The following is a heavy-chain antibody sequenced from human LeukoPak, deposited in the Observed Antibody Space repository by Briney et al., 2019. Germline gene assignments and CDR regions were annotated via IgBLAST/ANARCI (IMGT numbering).Heavy chain of an antibody. J-gene: IGHJ4*02. CDR3: ASGSGYSGFGY. Sequence: GGSLRLSCVASGFTFTNYAMSWVRQAPGRGLEWVSAVSGSASSTYDADSVKGRFTISRDNSRNTVYLEMNSLRAEDTAVYYCASGSGYSGFGYWGQGTLVTVSP. CDR2: VSGSASST. V-gene: IGHV3-23*01. CDR1: GFTFTNYA. D-gene: IGHD1-26*01.